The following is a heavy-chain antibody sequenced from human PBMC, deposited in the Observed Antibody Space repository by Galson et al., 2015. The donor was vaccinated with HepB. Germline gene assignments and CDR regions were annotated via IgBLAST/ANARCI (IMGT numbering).Heavy chain of an antibody. J-gene: IGHJ4*02. CDR1: DYTFTTYG. Sequence: SVKVSCKASDYTFTTYGITWVRQAPGQGLEWMGWISPYNGDTNYAQKVQGRVTMSADTSGSTAYMELRSLRYDDTAVYYCARVGLTYYYFDYWGQGTLVTVSS. CDR2: ISPYNGDT. D-gene: IGHD3/OR15-3a*01. V-gene: IGHV1-18*01. CDR3: ARVGLTYYYFDY.